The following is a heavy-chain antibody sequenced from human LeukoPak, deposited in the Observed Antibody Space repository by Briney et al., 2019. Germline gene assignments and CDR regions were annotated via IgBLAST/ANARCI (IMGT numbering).Heavy chain of an antibody. CDR1: GGSISSSSYY. V-gene: IGHV4-39*02. Sequence: SETLSLTCTVSGGSISSSSYYWGWIRQPPGKGLEWIGSIYYSGSTYYNPSLKSRVTISVDTSKNQFSLKLSSVTAADTAVYYCAREGRGSGSYHYGMDAWGQGTTVTVSS. CDR2: IYYSGST. D-gene: IGHD3-10*01. J-gene: IGHJ6*02. CDR3: AREGRGSGSYHYGMDA.